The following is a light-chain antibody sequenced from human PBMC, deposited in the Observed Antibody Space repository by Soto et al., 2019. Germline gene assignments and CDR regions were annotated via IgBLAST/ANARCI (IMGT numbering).Light chain of an antibody. CDR3: QQYDNWPWT. CDR1: QSVSSS. CDR2: GAS. V-gene: IGKV3-15*01. J-gene: IGKJ1*01. Sequence: EMVMTQSPATLSVSPGEKATLSCRARQSVSSSLAWYQQIPGQAPRLLIYGASTRATAIPARFSGSGSGTDFTLTISSLQSEDFAIYYCQQYDNWPWTFGQGTKVEIK.